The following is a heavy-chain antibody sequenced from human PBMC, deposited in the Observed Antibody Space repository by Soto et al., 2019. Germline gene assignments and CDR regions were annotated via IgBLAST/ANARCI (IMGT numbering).Heavy chain of an antibody. V-gene: IGHV3-30*03. CDR1: GFTFSSYG. CDR2: ISYDGSNK. J-gene: IGHJ3*02. D-gene: IGHD1-1*01. Sequence: LRLSCAASGFTFSSYGMHWVRQAPGKGLEWVAVISYDGSNKYYADSVKGRFTISRDNSKNTLYLQMNSLRAEDTAVYYCARNSMDRHGYNWKAFDIWGQGTMVTVSS. CDR3: ARNSMDRHGYNWKAFDI.